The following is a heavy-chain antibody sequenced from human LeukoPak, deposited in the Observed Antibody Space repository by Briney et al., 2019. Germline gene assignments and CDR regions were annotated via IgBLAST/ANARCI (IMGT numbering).Heavy chain of an antibody. V-gene: IGHV3-7*01. D-gene: IGHD6-6*01. CDR3: ARAGDSSSPHSFWYFDL. CDR2: IKQDGSEK. Sequence: GGSLRLSCAASGFTFSSYWMSWVRQAPGKGLEWVANIKQDGSEKYYVDSVKGRFTISRDNAKNSLYLQMNSLRAEDTAVYYCARAGDSSSPHSFWYFDLWGRGTLVTVPS. CDR1: GFTFSSYW. J-gene: IGHJ2*01.